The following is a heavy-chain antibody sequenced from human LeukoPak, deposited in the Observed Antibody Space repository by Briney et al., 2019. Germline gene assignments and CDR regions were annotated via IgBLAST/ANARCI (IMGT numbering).Heavy chain of an antibody. D-gene: IGHD3-9*01. Sequence: PGGSLRLSCAASGFTFSNYWMHWVRQAPVKGLVWVSRINSDGSSTSYADSVKGRFTISRDNAKNTLYLQMNSLRAEDTAVYYCARASEGAFDIWGQGTLVTVSS. CDR1: GFTFSNYW. CDR2: INSDGSST. CDR3: ARASEGAFDI. J-gene: IGHJ4*02. V-gene: IGHV3-74*01.